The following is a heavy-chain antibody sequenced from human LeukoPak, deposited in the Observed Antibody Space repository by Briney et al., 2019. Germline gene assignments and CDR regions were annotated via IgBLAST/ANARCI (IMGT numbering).Heavy chain of an antibody. CDR3: ARAHERGATIKGKWFDP. CDR2: IYYSGST. D-gene: IGHD5-12*01. V-gene: IGHV4-59*01. CDR1: GGSISSYY. J-gene: IGHJ5*02. Sequence: KPSETLSLTCTVSGGSISSYYWSWIRQPPGKGLEWIGYIYYSGSTNYNPSLKSRVTISVDTSKNQFSLKLTSVTAADTAVYYCARAHERGATIKGKWFDPWGQGTLVTVSS.